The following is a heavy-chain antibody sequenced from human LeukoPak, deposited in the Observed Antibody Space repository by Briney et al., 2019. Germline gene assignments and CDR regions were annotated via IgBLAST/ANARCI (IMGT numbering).Heavy chain of an antibody. CDR2: INHSGST. J-gene: IGHJ3*02. CDR1: GGSFSGYY. D-gene: IGHD5-24*01. CDR3: ARLHGGYKGWYDDAFDI. V-gene: IGHV4-34*01. Sequence: PSETLSLTCAAYGGSFSGYYWSWIRQPPGKGLEWIGEINHSGSTNYNPSLKSRVTISVDTSKNQFSLKLSSVTAADTAVYYCARLHGGYKGWYDDAFDIWGQGTMVTVSS.